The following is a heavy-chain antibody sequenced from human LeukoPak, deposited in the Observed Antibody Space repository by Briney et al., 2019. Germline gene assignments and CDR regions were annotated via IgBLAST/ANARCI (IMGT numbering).Heavy chain of an antibody. CDR3: ARAVKDSSGPRRDYYYMDV. CDR1: GFTFSSYS. CDR2: ISSSSSYM. D-gene: IGHD6-19*01. J-gene: IGHJ6*03. V-gene: IGHV3-21*01. Sequence: GGSLRLSCAASGFTFSSYSMNWVRQAPGKGLEWVSSISSSSSYMYYADSVKGRFTISRDNAKNSLYLQMNSLRAEDTAVYYCARAVKDSSGPRRDYYYMDVWGKGTTVTVSS.